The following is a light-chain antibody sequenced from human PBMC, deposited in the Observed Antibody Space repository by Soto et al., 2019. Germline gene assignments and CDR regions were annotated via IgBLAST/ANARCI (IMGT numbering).Light chain of an antibody. Sequence: QSALTQPASVSGSPGQSITISCTGTSSDVGSYNLVSWYQQFPGKAPKLMIYEGTKRPSGVSDRFSSSKSGNTASLTISGLEAEDEGDYYCCSYAGSTTFEVFGTGTKVTVL. V-gene: IGLV2-23*03. CDR2: EGT. CDR1: SSDVGSYNL. CDR3: CSYAGSTTFEV. J-gene: IGLJ1*01.